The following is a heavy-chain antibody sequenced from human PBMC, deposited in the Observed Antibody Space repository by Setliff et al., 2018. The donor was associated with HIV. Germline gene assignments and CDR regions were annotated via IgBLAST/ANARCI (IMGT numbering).Heavy chain of an antibody. Sequence: LPETLSLTCAVSGGSISPNWWNWVRQSPGKGLEWIGEIADSGATNYNPSLKSRVIISLDTSKKQFSLKLSSVTAADTAVYYCARVPPRWGATRDYWGQGTLVTVSS. J-gene: IGHJ4*02. D-gene: IGHD1-26*01. CDR1: GGSISPNW. V-gene: IGHV4-4*03. CDR3: ARVPPRWGATRDY. CDR2: IADSGAT.